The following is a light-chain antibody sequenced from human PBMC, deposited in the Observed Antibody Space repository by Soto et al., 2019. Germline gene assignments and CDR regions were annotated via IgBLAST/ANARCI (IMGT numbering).Light chain of an antibody. J-gene: IGKJ1*01. CDR1: QSVGSSY. CDR2: DAS. CDR3: QHCGISPHT. V-gene: IGKV3-20*01. Sequence: EVVLTQSPGTLSLSPGERATLSCKSSQSVGSSYLAWYQQKPGQAPRLLNYDASSRATGIPDRCSGSWSGTDCTLTISRLEPEDVSVYFCQHCGISPHTLGQGTKVDIK.